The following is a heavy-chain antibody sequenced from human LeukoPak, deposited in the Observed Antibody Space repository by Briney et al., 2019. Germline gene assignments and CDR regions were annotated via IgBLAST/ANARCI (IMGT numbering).Heavy chain of an antibody. D-gene: IGHD1-1*01. CDR3: AKHGNYYFDY. CDR2: INYGGDTT. CDR1: EFTFSTYA. V-gene: IGHV3-23*01. J-gene: IGHJ4*02. Sequence: GGSLRLSCAASEFTFSTYAMSWVRQAPGRGLEWVSSINYGGDTTYYADSVKGRFTISRDNSKNTLYLQMNRLRAEDTAVYYCAKHGNYYFDYWGQGTLVTVSS.